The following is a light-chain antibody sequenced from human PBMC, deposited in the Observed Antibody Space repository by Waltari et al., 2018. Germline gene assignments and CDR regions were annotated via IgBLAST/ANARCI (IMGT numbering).Light chain of an antibody. CDR3: QQYFSTPQT. V-gene: IGKV4-1*01. J-gene: IGKJ1*01. CDR1: QRVFYSSKNKNY. CDR2: WAS. Sequence: DIVMTQSTDSLAVSLGERATINCKSSQRVFYSSKNKNYLAWYQQKPGQPPKLLIYWASTRESGVPDRFSGSGSGTDFTLTISSLQAEDVAVYYCQQYFSTPQTFGQGTKVEI.